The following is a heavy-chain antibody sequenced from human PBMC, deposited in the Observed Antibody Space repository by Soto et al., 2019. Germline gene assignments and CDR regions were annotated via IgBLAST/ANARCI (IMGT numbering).Heavy chain of an antibody. CDR3: ATSPRFAFDF. V-gene: IGHV4-61*01. Sequence: QVQLQESGPGLVKPSETLSLTCSVSGGSVSGDKNYWSWIRQSPGKGLEWIGFISYSGATIYNPSLRSRLTSSVDRSKNQFSLRLSSVTASDTALYYCATSPRFAFDFWGQGTTVIVSS. CDR2: ISYSGAT. CDR1: GGSVSGDKNY. D-gene: IGHD3-16*01. J-gene: IGHJ3*01.